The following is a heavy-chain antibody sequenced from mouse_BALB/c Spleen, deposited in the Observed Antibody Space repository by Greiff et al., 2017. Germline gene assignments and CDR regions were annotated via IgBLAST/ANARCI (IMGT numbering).Heavy chain of an antibody. D-gene: IGHD1-1*01. CDR1: VSYLPTYT. J-gene: IGHJ3*01. V-gene: IGHV1S135*01. CDR3: AREGLLLRSPFAY. Sequence: RLHRSGPGLVKPGPSVRVSCRPSVSYLPTYTWSGVRQSHGKSLEWIGYIDPYNGGTSYNQKFKGKATLTVDKSSSTAFMHLNSLTSEDSAVYYCAREGLLLRSPFAYWGQGTLVTVSA. CDR2: IDPYNGGT.